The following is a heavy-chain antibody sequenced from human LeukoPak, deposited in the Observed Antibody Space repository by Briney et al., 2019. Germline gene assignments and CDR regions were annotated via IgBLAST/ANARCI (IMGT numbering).Heavy chain of an antibody. CDR3: ARGLLYSSNRIGPL. V-gene: IGHV1-69*01. Sequence: ASVKVSCKASGGTFSSYAISWVRQAPVQGLEWMGGIIPIFGTANYAQKFQGRVTITADESTSTAYMELSSLRSEDTAVYYCARGLLYSSNRIGPLWGQGTLVTVSS. CDR2: IIPIFGTA. D-gene: IGHD6-13*01. J-gene: IGHJ4*02. CDR1: GGTFSSYA.